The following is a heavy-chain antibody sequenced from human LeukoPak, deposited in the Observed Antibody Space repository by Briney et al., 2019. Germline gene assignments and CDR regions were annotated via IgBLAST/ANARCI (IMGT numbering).Heavy chain of an antibody. CDR2: INYSRST. D-gene: IGHD5-12*01. CDR1: GGSFSGYY. J-gene: IGHJ5*02. CDR3: ARVSGGYVGCYNWFDP. V-gene: IGHV4-34*01. Sequence: SETLSLTCAVYGGSFSGYYWSWIRQPPGKGLEWIGEINYSRSTYYNPSLKSRVTISVDTSKNQFSLKLSSVTAADTAVYYCARVSGGYVGCYNWFDPWGQGTLVTVSS.